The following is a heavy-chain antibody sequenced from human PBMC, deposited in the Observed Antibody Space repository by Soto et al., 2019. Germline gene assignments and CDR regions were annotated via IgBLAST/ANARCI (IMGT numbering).Heavy chain of an antibody. CDR1: VFTLSTYA. CDR3: ARGGIKNYGMDV. V-gene: IGHV3-23*01. Sequence: GGSLRLSCAASVFTLSTYAMSWVRQAPGKWLEWFSLISASGRTTXXADSVKARXPMSRENSKNIXYLQMXSLRAEDTAVYYRARGGIKNYGMDVWCQGTTVTVSS. D-gene: IGHD3-16*01. J-gene: IGHJ6*02. CDR2: ISASGRTT.